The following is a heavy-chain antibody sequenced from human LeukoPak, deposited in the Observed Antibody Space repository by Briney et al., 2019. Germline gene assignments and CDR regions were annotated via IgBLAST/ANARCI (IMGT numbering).Heavy chain of an antibody. J-gene: IGHJ6*02. CDR3: ARHESMGMDV. CDR2: IYYSGGT. CDR1: GGSISSYY. V-gene: IGHV4-59*08. Sequence: SETLSLTCTVSGGSISSYYWSWIRQPPGKGLEWIGYIYYSGGTNYNPSLKSRVTISVDTSKNHFSLKLSSVPAADTAVYYCARHESMGMDVWGQGTTVTVSS.